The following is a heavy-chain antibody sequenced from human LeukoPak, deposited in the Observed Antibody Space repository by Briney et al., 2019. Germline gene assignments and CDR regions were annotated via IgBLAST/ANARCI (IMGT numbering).Heavy chain of an antibody. CDR3: AKGSSGYIVDL. J-gene: IGHJ5*02. CDR2: ISNDGGGT. CDR1: GFIFNNFG. D-gene: IGHD3-22*01. V-gene: IGHV3-23*01. Sequence: GGSLRLSCAASGFIFNNFGLIWVRQAPGKGLEWVSAISNDGGGTNYADFVKGRFTISRDNSKNTQFLQMDSLRAEDTALYYCAKGSSGYIVDLWGQGTLVTVSS.